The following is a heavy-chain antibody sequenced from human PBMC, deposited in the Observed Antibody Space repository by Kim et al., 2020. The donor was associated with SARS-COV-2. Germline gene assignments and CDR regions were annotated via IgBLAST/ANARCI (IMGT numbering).Heavy chain of an antibody. CDR3: ARGLDVPRGPYYYMDV. CDR2: INHSGNT. CDR1: GGSFSGYY. J-gene: IGHJ6*03. V-gene: IGHV4-34*01. Sequence: SETLSLTCAVYGGSFSGYYWSWIRQPPGKGLEWIGEINHSGNTNYNPSLKSRLTISVDTSKNQFSLNLRSVTAADTAVYYCARGLDVPRGPYYYMDVWGKGTTVTVSS. D-gene: IGHD2-2*01.